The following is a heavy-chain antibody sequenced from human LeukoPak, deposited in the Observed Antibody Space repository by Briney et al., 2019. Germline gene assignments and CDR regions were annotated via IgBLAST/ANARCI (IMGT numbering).Heavy chain of an antibody. Sequence: SETLSLTCTVSGGSVSSGSYYWSWIRQPPGRGLEWIGYIYYSGGTKYNSSLKSRLTMSVDTSKNQFFLQLNSVTPEDTAVYYCARDLDYCSGDSCYSSWFDPWGQGTLVTVSS. CDR1: GGSVSSGSYY. J-gene: IGHJ5*02. V-gene: IGHV4-61*01. CDR3: ARDLDYCSGDSCYSSWFDP. CDR2: IYYSGGT. D-gene: IGHD2-15*01.